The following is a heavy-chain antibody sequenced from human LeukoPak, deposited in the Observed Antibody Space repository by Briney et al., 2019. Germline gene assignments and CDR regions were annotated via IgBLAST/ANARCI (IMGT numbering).Heavy chain of an antibody. CDR2: IYYSGST. D-gene: IGHD1-26*01. Sequence: SETLSLTCTVSGGSISSGDYYWTWIRQPPGKGLEWIGYIYYSGSTYYNPSLKSRVTITVDTSKNQFSLKLSSVTAADTAVYYCARDHPESHSGSFPMDVWGKGTTVTVSS. CDR3: ARDHPESHSGSFPMDV. CDR1: GGSISSGDYY. J-gene: IGHJ6*03. V-gene: IGHV4-30-4*08.